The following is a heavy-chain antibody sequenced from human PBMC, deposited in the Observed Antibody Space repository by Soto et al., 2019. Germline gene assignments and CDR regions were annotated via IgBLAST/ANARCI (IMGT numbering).Heavy chain of an antibody. J-gene: IGHJ6*02. D-gene: IGHD1-20*01. CDR3: AGDHGLTGTTGGMDV. CDR2: IYYSGSA. V-gene: IGHV4-31*03. CDR1: GGSISRSGYF. Sequence: SETLSLTCTVSGGSISRSGYFWSWVRQHPGKGLEWIGCIYYSGSAYYNPSLKSRISISVDTSKNEFSLKVNSVTAADTAVYYCAGDHGLTGTTGGMDVWGQGTTVTVSS.